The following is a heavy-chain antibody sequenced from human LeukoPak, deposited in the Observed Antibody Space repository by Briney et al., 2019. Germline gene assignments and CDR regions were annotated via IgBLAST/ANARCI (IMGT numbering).Heavy chain of an antibody. Sequence: GGSLRLSCAASGFTFSSYAMSWVRQAPGKGLEWVSDISGSGGSTYYADSVKGRFTISRDNSKNTLYLQMNRLRAEDTAVYYCAKRGLAAALFRWGQGTLVTVSS. V-gene: IGHV3-23*01. J-gene: IGHJ4*02. CDR1: GFTFSSYA. CDR2: ISGSGGST. CDR3: AKRGLAAALFR. D-gene: IGHD6-13*01.